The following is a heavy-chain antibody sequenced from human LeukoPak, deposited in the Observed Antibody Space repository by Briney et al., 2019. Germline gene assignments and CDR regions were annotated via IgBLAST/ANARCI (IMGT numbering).Heavy chain of an antibody. Sequence: VASVKVSCKASRNTFTGYHMHWVRQAPGQGLEWMGWINLNSGGTKYAQKFQGRVTLTGDTSISTAYMELSSLRSDDTAVYYCARDRIVVAGYNWFDPWGQGTLVTVSS. CDR3: ARDRIVVAGYNWFDP. V-gene: IGHV1-2*02. D-gene: IGHD6-19*01. CDR1: RNTFTGYH. CDR2: INLNSGGT. J-gene: IGHJ5*02.